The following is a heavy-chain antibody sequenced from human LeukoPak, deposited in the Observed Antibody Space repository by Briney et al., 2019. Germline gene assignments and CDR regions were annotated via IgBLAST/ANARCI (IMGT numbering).Heavy chain of an antibody. CDR2: IYHSGST. CDR3: ARDQWIAACPGSDYYYYMDV. V-gene: IGHV4-38-2*02. Sequence: PSETLSLTCTVSGYSISSGYYWGWIRRPPGKGLEWIGSIYHSGSTYYNPSLKSRVTISVDTSKNQFSLKLSSVTAADTAVYYCARDQWIAACPGSDYYYYMDVWGKGTTVTVSS. D-gene: IGHD6-6*01. J-gene: IGHJ6*03. CDR1: GYSISSGYY.